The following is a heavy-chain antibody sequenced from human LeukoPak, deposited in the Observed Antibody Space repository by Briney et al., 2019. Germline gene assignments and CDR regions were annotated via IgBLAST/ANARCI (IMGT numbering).Heavy chain of an antibody. CDR2: ISGSGGST. D-gene: IGHD2-21*02. CDR3: AKAQAYCGGDCYSPIDY. J-gene: IGHJ4*02. CDR1: GFTFSSYG. Sequence: GGSLRLSCAASGFTFSSYGMSWVRQAPGKGLEWVSAISGSGGSTYYADSVKGRFTISRDNSKNTLYLQMNSLRAEDTAVYYCAKAQAYCGGDCYSPIDYWGQGTLVTVSS. V-gene: IGHV3-23*01.